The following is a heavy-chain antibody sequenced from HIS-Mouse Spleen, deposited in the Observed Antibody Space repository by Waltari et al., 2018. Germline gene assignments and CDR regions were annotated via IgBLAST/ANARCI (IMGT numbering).Heavy chain of an antibody. CDR3: AREIPYSSSWYDWYFDL. V-gene: IGHV4-39*07. J-gene: IGHJ2*01. D-gene: IGHD6-13*01. Sequence: QLQLQESGPGLVKPSETLSLTCTVSGGSISSSIYYWGRSRQPPGKGLEWIGSIYYSGSTYYKPSLKSRVTISVDTSKNQFSLKLSSVTAADTAVYYCAREIPYSSSWYDWYFDLWGRGTLVTVSS. CDR2: IYYSGST. CDR1: GGSISSSIYY.